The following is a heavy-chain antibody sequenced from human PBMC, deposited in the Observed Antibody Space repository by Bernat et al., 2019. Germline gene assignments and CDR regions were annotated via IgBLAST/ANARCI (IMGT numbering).Heavy chain of an antibody. CDR2: IWYDGSNK. Sequence: QVQLVESGGGVVQPGRSLRLSCAASGVTFSSYGMHWVRQAPGKGREWGAVIWYDGSNKYYAASVKCRFTISRDNSTTTLYLHMTSLRAANTSVSYCAREMVGATTCDYAFDIWGQGTMVTVSS. CDR3: AREMVGATTCDYAFDI. CDR1: GVTFSSYG. D-gene: IGHD1-26*01. V-gene: IGHV3-33*01. J-gene: IGHJ3*02.